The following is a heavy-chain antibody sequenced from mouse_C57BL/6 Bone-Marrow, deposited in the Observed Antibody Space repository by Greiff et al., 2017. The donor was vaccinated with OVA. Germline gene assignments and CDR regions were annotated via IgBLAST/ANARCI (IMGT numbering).Heavy chain of an antibody. Sequence: VQLQQSGAELVRPGASVKLSCKASGYTFTDYYINWVKQRPGQGLEWIARIYPGSGNTYYNEKFKGKATLTAEKSSSTAYMQLSSLTSEDSAVYFCAIQGNWDPFAYWGQGTLVTVSA. V-gene: IGHV1-76*01. CDR1: GYTFTDYY. J-gene: IGHJ3*01. CDR3: AIQGNWDPFAY. CDR2: IYPGSGNT. D-gene: IGHD4-1*01.